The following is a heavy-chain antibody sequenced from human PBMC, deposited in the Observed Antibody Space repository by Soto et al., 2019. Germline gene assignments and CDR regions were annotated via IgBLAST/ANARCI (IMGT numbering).Heavy chain of an antibody. J-gene: IGHJ6*03. CDR3: ARAVGINYYYYYMDV. CDR2: ISSSSSTI. Sequence: EVQLVESGGGLVQPGGSLRLSCAASGFTFSSYSMNWVRQAPGKGLEWVSYISSSSSTIYYADSVKGRFTISRDNAKNSLYLQMNSLRAEDTAVYYCARAVGINYYYYYMDVWGKGTTVTVSS. V-gene: IGHV3-48*01. D-gene: IGHD3-10*01. CDR1: GFTFSSYS.